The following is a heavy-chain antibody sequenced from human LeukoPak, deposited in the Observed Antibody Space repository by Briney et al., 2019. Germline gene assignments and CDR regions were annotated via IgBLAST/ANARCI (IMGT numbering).Heavy chain of an antibody. D-gene: IGHD4-17*01. V-gene: IGHV1-46*01. CDR1: GYTFTNYY. CDR2: INPSGGGT. CDR3: ARDTRTMTAVTRGQHYYYGLDV. J-gene: IGHJ6*02. Sequence: ASVKVSCKASGYTFTNYYLHWVRQAPGHGLEGMAIINPSGGGTYYEQKLQGRVTVTRDTSTSTVDMELSSLRSEDTAVYYCARDTRTMTAVTRGQHYYYGLDVWGQGTTVTVSS.